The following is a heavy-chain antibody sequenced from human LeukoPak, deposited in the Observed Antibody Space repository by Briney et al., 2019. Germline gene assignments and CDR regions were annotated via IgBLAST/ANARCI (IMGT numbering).Heavy chain of an antibody. CDR1: GFTFSSYA. D-gene: IGHD6-19*01. V-gene: IGHV3-30*02. J-gene: IGHJ6*03. Sequence: GGSLRLPCAASGFTFSSYAMHWVRQAPGKGLEWVAFIRYDGSNKYYADSVKGRFTISRDNSKNTLYLQMNSLRAEDTAVYYCAKDMAGYSSGWYRYYYYYMDVWGKGTTVTISS. CDR2: IRYDGSNK. CDR3: AKDMAGYSSGWYRYYYYYMDV.